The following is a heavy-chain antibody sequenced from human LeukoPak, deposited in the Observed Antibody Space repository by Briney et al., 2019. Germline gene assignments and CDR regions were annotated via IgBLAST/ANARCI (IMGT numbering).Heavy chain of an antibody. CDR1: GSTFTSYG. CDR2: ISAYNGNT. V-gene: IGHV1-18*01. D-gene: IGHD3-10*01. CDR3: ARDRGAYYYGSGSFFDY. Sequence: ASVKVSCKASGSTFTSYGISWVRQAPGQGLEWMGWISAYNGNTNYAQKLQGRVTMTTDTSTSTAYMELRSLRSDDTAVYYCARDRGAYYYGSGSFFDYWGRGTLVTVSS. J-gene: IGHJ4*02.